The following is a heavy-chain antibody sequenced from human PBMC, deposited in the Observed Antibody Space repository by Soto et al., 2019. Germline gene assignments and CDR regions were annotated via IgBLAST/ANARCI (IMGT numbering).Heavy chain of an antibody. J-gene: IGHJ6*02. CDR2: IYYSGST. V-gene: IGHV4-59*01. D-gene: IGHD5-12*01. CDR3: ARVSRLEMATKDYYYYGMDV. CDR1: GGSISSYY. Sequence: SETLSLTCTVSGGSISSYYWSWIRQPPGKGLEWIGYIYYSGSTNYNPSLKSRVTISVDTSKNQFSLKLSSVTAADTAVYYCARVSRLEMATKDYYYYGMDVWGQGTTVTVSS.